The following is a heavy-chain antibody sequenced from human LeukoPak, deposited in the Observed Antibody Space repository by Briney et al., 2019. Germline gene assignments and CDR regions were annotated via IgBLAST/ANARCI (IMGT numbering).Heavy chain of an antibody. CDR3: ARVGGQYSSSWQPSYYYYYGMDV. V-gene: IGHV3-7*03. CDR1: GFTFSSYW. Sequence: PGGSLRLSCAASGFTFSSYWMSWVRQAPGKGLEWVANIKQDGSEKYYVDSVKGRFTISRDNAKNSLYLQMNSLRAEDTAVYYCARVGGQYSSSWQPSYYYYYGMDVWGQGTTDTVSS. J-gene: IGHJ6*02. D-gene: IGHD6-6*01. CDR2: IKQDGSEK.